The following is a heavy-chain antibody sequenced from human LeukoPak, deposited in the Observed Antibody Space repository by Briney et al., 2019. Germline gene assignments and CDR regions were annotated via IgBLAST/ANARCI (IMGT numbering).Heavy chain of an antibody. CDR2: IIPIFGTA. V-gene: IGHV1-69*13. Sequence: GASVKVSCKASGGTFSSYAISWVRQAPGQGLEWMGGIIPIFGTANYAQKFQGRVTITADESTSTAYMELSSLRSEDTAVYYCARCGGGGCFRNEHYYYYHGMDVWGQGTTVTVSS. CDR3: ARCGGGGCFRNEHYYYYHGMDV. CDR1: GGTFSSYA. D-gene: IGHD2-15*01. J-gene: IGHJ6*02.